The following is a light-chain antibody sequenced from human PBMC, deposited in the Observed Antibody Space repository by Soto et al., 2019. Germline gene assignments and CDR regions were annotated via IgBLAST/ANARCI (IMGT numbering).Light chain of an antibody. CDR3: QQYNNWWT. Sequence: EIVMTQSPATLSVSPGERATLSCRASHSVNSNLAWYQQRPGQAPRLLISGASTRATGVPARFSGSGSETAFTLTINSLQSEDFAVYYCQQYNNWWTFGQGTKVEIK. J-gene: IGKJ1*01. CDR2: GAS. CDR1: HSVNSN. V-gene: IGKV3-15*01.